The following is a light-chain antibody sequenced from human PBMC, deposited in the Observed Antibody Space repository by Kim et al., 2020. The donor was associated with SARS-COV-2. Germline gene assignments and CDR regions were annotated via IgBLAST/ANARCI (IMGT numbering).Light chain of an antibody. CDR3: NSRDSNTNNMV. CDR1: SLRTNY. V-gene: IGLV3-19*01. J-gene: IGLJ2*01. CDR2: GKN. Sequence: SSELTQDPTVSVALGQTVRITCQGDSLRTNYPSWYQRKPGKAPVVVIYGKNNRLSGIPDRCSGCISGNTASLTITGAQAEDEADYYCNSRDSNTNNMVFGGGTKLTVL.